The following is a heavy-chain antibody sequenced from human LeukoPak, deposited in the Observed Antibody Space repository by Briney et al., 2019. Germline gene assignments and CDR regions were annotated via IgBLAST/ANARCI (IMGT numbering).Heavy chain of an antibody. Sequence: SETLSLTCAVYGGSFSGYYWSWIRQPPGKGLEWIGEINHSGSTNYNPSLKSRVTISVDTSKNQFSLKLSSVTAADTAVYYCARGDYSLDSWGQGTLVTVSS. CDR2: INHSGST. CDR3: ARGDYSLDS. D-gene: IGHD4-11*01. V-gene: IGHV4-34*01. J-gene: IGHJ4*02. CDR1: GGSFSGYY.